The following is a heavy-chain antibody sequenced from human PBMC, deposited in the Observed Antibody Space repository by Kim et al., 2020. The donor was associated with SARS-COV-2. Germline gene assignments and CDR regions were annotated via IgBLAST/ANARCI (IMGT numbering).Heavy chain of an antibody. J-gene: IGHJ4*02. CDR2: IYADGRT. Sequence: GGSLRLSCAASGFIVSSNHMTWVRQAPGKGLEWVSIIYADGRTFYADSVEGRFTISRDSSKNTLYLQMNSLRADDTAVYYCARDGTYRLENWGQGTLIIV. CDR3: ARDGTYRLEN. V-gene: IGHV3-53*01. CDR1: GFIVSSNH. D-gene: IGHD1-26*01.